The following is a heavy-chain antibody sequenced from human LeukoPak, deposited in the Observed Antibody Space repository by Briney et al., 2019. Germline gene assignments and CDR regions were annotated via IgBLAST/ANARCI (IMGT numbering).Heavy chain of an antibody. V-gene: IGHV3-30*03. J-gene: IGHJ4*02. D-gene: IGHD6-13*01. CDR3: ARPRGGPYSNSWYEFDY. CDR1: GFTFSGYG. CDR2: ISYDGSRT. Sequence: PGGTLRLSCAASGFTFSGYGFHWVRQAPGKGREWVAVISYDGSRTYFADYVKGRFTISRANSKNTMYMQMNSLRAEDTAVYYCARPRGGPYSNSWYEFDYWGQGTLVTVSS.